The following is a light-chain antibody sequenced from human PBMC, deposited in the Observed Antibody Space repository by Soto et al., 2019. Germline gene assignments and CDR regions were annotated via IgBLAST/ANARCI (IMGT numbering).Light chain of an antibody. CDR3: QSYDSRLSAVV. V-gene: IGLV1-40*01. J-gene: IGLJ2*01. CDR1: SSNIGAGFD. Sequence: QSVLTQPPSVSGAPGLRVTISCTGNSSNIGAGFDVHWYQQLPGTAPKLLIYDNSNRPSGVPDRFSGSKSGTSASLAITGLQAEDGTDYYCQSYDSRLSAVVFGGGTKVTVL. CDR2: DNS.